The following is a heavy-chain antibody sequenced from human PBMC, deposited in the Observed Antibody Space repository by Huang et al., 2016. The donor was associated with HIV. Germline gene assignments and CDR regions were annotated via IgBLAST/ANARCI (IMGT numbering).Heavy chain of an antibody. CDR3: ARDEGLDY. CDR1: GYTFTSYY. Sequence: QVQLVQSGAEVKKPGASVNISCKASGYTFTSYYMHWVRQAPGQGLEWMGIITPSGGSTSYAKKFQGRITMTRDTSTSTVYMELSSLRSEDTAVYYCARDEGLDYWGQRTLVTVSS. CDR2: ITPSGGST. V-gene: IGHV1-46*01. J-gene: IGHJ4*02. D-gene: IGHD5-12*01.